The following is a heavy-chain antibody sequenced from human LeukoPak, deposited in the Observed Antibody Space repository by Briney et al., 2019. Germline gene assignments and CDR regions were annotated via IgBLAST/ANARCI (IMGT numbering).Heavy chain of an antibody. CDR1: GFTFNYW. CDR3: VRESTFGGNSRGTFDF. V-gene: IGHV3-74*01. D-gene: IGHD4-23*01. CDR2: MNGDGSIT. J-gene: IGHJ3*01. Sequence: GGSLRLSCAASGFTFNYWMHWVRQAPGKGLVWLSRMNGDGSITNYADSVKGRFTISRDNAKNTLYLQMNSVRVEDTAMYYCVRESTFGGNSRGTFDFWGQGTMVTVSS.